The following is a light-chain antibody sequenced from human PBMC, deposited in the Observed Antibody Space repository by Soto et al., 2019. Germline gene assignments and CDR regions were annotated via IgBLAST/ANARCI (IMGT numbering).Light chain of an antibody. CDR1: SSNIGAGYD. V-gene: IGLV1-40*01. CDR3: QSYDSSLRGSV. Sequence: QSVLTQPPSVSGAPGQRVTISCTGSSSNIGAGYDVHWYQQLPGTAPKLLIYDNSNRPSGVTDRFSGSKSGTTASLAITGLQDEDEADYYCQSYDSSLRGSVFGGGTKLTVL. CDR2: DNS. J-gene: IGLJ2*01.